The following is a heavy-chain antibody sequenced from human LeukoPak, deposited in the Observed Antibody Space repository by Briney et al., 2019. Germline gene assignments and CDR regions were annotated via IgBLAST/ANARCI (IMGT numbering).Heavy chain of an antibody. D-gene: IGHD3-9*01. V-gene: IGHV3-53*01. CDR1: GFTFSNAW. CDR2: IYSGGST. J-gene: IGHJ6*02. Sequence: PGGSLRLSCAASGFTFSNAWMSWVRQAPGKGLEWVSVIYSGGSTYYADSVKGRFTISRDNSKNTLYLQMNSLRAEDTAVYYCARDRLRYFDSTGYGMDVWGQGTTVTVSS. CDR3: ARDRLRYFDSTGYGMDV.